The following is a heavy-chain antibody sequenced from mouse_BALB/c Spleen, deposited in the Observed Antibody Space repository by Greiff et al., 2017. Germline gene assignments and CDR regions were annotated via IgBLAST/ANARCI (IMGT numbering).Heavy chain of an antibody. J-gene: IGHJ4*01. D-gene: IGHD2-13*01. V-gene: IGHV14-3*02. Sequence: EVHLVESGAELVKPGASVKLSCTASGFNIKDTYMHWVKQRPEQGLEWIGRIDPANGNTKYDPKFQGKATITADTSSNTAYLQLSSLTSEDTAVYYCARAYGEMDYWGQGTSVTVSS. CDR2: IDPANGNT. CDR3: ARAYGEMDY. CDR1: GFNIKDTY.